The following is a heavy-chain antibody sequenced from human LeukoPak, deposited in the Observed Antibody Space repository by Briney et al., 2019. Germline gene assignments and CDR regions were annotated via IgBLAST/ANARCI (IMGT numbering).Heavy chain of an antibody. J-gene: IGHJ5*02. D-gene: IGHD2-2*01. V-gene: IGHV3-23*01. Sequence: GGSLRLSCAASGFSFSSYAMSWVRQAPGKGLEWVSAISGSGGSTYYADSVKGRFTISRDNSKNTLYLQMNSLRAEDTAVYYCAKDERDEVVVPESRFDPWGQGTLVTVSS. CDR2: ISGSGGST. CDR1: GFSFSSYA. CDR3: AKDERDEVVVPESRFDP.